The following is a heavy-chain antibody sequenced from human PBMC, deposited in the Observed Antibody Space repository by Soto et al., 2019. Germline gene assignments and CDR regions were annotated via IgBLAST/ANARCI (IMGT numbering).Heavy chain of an antibody. CDR2: IYPGDSDT. CDR3: ARGSGYNYYCCASDV. CDR1: GYSFTSYW. V-gene: IGHV5-51*01. D-gene: IGHD3-22*01. Sequence: PGESLKISCKGSGYSFTSYWIGWVRQMPGKGLEWMGIIYPGDSDTRYSPSFQGQVTISADKSISTAYLQWSSLKASDTAMYYCARGSGYNYYCCASDVWGQGTKVTVSS. J-gene: IGHJ3*01.